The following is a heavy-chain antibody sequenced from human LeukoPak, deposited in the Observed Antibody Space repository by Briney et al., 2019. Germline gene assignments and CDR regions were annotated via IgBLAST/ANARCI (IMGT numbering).Heavy chain of an antibody. Sequence: SGGSLRLSCAASGFTFSNAWMSWVRQAPGKGLEWVGRIKSKTDGGTTDYAAPVNGRFTISRDDSKNTLYLQMNSLKTEDTAVYYCTTAGLWWDYFDYWGQGTLVTVSS. D-gene: IGHD2-21*01. CDR1: GFTFSNAW. CDR2: IKSKTDGGTT. CDR3: TTAGLWWDYFDY. J-gene: IGHJ4*02. V-gene: IGHV3-15*01.